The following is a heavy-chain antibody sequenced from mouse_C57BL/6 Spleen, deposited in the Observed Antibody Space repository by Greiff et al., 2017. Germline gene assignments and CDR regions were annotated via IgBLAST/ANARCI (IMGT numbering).Heavy chain of an antibody. J-gene: IGHJ2*01. CDR1: GFNIKDDY. V-gene: IGHV14-4*01. Sequence: EVQLQESGAELVRPGASVKLSCTASGFNIKDDYMHWVKQRPEQGLEWIGWIDPENGDTEYASKFQGKATITADTSSNTAYLQLSSLTSEDTAVXYCTTFLYYYGSSYWGQGTTLTVSS. D-gene: IGHD1-1*01. CDR3: TTFLYYYGSSY. CDR2: IDPENGDT.